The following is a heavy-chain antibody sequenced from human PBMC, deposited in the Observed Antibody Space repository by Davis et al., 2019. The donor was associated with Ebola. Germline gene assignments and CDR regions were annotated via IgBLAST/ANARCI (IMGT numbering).Heavy chain of an antibody. CDR2: INPSGGST. D-gene: IGHD2-15*01. CDR1: GYTFISYY. V-gene: IGHV1-46*01. J-gene: IGHJ6*02. CDR3: AREPIVVVVAGDHGYYYYGMDV. Sequence: ASVKVSCKASGYTFISYYMHWVRQAPGQGLEWMGIINPSGGSTSYAQKFQGRVTMTRDTSTSTVYMELSSLRSEDTAVYYCAREPIVVVVAGDHGYYYYGMDVWGQGTTVTVSS.